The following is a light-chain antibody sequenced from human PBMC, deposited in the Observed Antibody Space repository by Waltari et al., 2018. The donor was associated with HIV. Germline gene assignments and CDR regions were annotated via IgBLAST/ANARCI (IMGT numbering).Light chain of an antibody. CDR3: SSYTSSSTYV. CDR1: SRDVGGYNY. J-gene: IGLJ1*01. Sequence: QSALTQPASVSGSPGQSIAISCTGTSRDVGGYNYVSWYQQHPGKVPKLMIFDVSNRPSGVSHRFSGAKSGNTASRTISGLQAEDEADYYCSSYTSSSTYVFGTGTKVTVL. CDR2: DVS. V-gene: IGLV2-14*03.